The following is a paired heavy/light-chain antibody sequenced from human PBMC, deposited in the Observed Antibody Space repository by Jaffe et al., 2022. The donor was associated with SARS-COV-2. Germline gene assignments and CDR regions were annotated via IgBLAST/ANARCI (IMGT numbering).Heavy chain of an antibody. D-gene: IGHD3-10*01. CDR1: GFTVGDYW. CDR2: ISPDGNVK. J-gene: IGHJ4*02. Sequence: EVQLVESGGALVQPGGSLRLSCAASGFTVGDYWMTWVRQAPGEGLEWVANISPDGNVKYYVDSVKGRFTISRDNAKNSLLLQMNSLRADDTAIYYCGRWGGNTWLDYWGQGTLVTVSS. V-gene: IGHV3-7*01. CDR3: GRWGGNTWLDY.
Light chain of an antibody. Sequence: QSALTQPRSVSGSPGQSVTISCTGTSSDVGGYNYVSWYQQHPGKVPKVVIYDVNKRPSGVPDRFSGSKSGNTASLTISGLQAEDEADYYCCSYAVTSYVFGTGTKVTAL. J-gene: IGLJ1*01. CDR3: CSYAVTSYV. CDR2: DVN. V-gene: IGLV2-11*01. CDR1: SSDVGGYNY.